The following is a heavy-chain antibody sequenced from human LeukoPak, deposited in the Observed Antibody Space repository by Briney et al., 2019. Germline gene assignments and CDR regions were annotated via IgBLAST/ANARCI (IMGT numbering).Heavy chain of an antibody. CDR3: AAVIDY. Sequence: GGSLRLSCAASGFTFSSYEMNWIRQAPGKGLEWISYISNSGSTKYYADSVRGRFTISRDNAKNSVFLQMNSLRAEDTAVYYCAAVIDYWGQGTLVTVSS. CDR2: ISNSGSTK. V-gene: IGHV3-48*03. CDR1: GFTFSSYE. J-gene: IGHJ4*02.